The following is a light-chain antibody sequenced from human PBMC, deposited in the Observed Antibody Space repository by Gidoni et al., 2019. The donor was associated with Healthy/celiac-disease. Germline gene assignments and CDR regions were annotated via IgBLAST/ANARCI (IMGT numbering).Light chain of an antibody. V-gene: IGKV4-1*01. CDR3: QQDYSTPRT. Sequence: DIVMTQSPDSLPLSLGERATINCKSSQRVLYSSNNKNYLAWYQQKPGQPPKLLIYWASTRESGVPDRFSGSGSGTDFTLTISSLQAEDVAVYYCQQDYSTPRTFGQGTKVEIK. J-gene: IGKJ1*01. CDR2: WAS. CDR1: QRVLYSSNNKNY.